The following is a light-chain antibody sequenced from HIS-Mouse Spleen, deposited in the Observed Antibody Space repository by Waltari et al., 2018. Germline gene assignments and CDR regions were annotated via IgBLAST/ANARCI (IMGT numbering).Light chain of an antibody. CDR2: RNN. CDR1: SSNIGSNY. J-gene: IGLJ3*02. CDR3: AACDDSLSGPV. Sequence: QSVLTQPPSASGTPGQRSTISCSGSSSNIGSNYVYWYQQLPGTAPKLLIYRNNLLPYGVPDRFSGSKSGSSASLAISGLRSEDEADDYCAACDDSLSGPVFGGGTKLTVL. V-gene: IGLV1-47*01.